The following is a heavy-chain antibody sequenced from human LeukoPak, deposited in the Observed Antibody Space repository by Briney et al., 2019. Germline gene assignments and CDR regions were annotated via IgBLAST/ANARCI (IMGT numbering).Heavy chain of an antibody. D-gene: IGHD6-19*01. Sequence: SETLSLTCTVSSGSITGYYWSWIRQPPGKGLEGIGYVYATGTTNYNPSLKTRATISIDTSKNQLSLTLTSVTAADTAVYYCARVGSGGAWFDFWGQGTLVSVSS. CDR1: SGSITGYY. CDR3: ARVGSGGAWFDF. CDR2: VYATGTT. V-gene: IGHV4-59*01. J-gene: IGHJ4*02.